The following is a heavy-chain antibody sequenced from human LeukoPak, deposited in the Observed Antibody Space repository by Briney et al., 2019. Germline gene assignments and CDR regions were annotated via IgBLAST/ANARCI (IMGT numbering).Heavy chain of an antibody. Sequence: GRSLRLSYAASGFTFSSYGMHWVRQAPGKGLEWVAVISYDGSNKYYADSVKGRFTISRDNSKNTLYLQMNSLRAEDTAVYYCAKGWYSSGWYVDEWGQGTLVTVSS. CDR1: GFTFSSYG. D-gene: IGHD6-19*01. CDR2: ISYDGSNK. CDR3: AKGWYSSGWYVDE. J-gene: IGHJ4*02. V-gene: IGHV3-30*18.